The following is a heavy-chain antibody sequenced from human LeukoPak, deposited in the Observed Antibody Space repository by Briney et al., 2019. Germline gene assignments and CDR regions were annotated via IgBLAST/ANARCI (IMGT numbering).Heavy chain of an antibody. CDR1: GFTFSSYW. Sequence: GGSLRLSCAASGFTFSSYWMTWVRQAPGKGLEWVANIKPDGSVGYYVDSVRGRFIISRDNAGNSLYLQMNSLRVEDTAVYYCTQNLVAAAGDHWGQRTLLILSS. D-gene: IGHD6-13*01. CDR3: TQNLVAAAGDH. V-gene: IGHV3-7*01. J-gene: IGHJ4*02. CDR2: IKPDGSVG.